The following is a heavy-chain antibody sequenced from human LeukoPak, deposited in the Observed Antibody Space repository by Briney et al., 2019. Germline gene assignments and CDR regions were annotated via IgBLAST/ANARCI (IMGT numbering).Heavy chain of an antibody. J-gene: IGHJ3*02. Sequence: GGSLRLSCAASGFTFSSYTMNWVRQAPGKGLEWVSSISSSSSYIYYADSVKGRFTISRDNAKNSLYLQMNSLRAEDTAVYYCAKLIWSGRLAIWGQGTMVTVSS. CDR3: AKLIWSGRLAI. CDR1: GFTFSSYT. D-gene: IGHD3-3*01. CDR2: ISSSSSYI. V-gene: IGHV3-21*01.